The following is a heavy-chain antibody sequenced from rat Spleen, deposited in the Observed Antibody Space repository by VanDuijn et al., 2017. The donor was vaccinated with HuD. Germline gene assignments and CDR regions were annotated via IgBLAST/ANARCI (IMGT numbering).Heavy chain of an antibody. CDR2: ISSDGRRN. CDR1: GFTFSDYY. D-gene: IGHD1-8*01. Sequence: EVQLVESDGGLVQPGRSLKLSCAASGFTFSDYYMAWVRQAPAKGLEWVATISSDGRRNYYRDSVKGRFTISRDNAKSSLYLQMDSLRSEDTATYYCARGTTVATKVMDAWGQGASVTVSS. V-gene: IGHV5-29*01. CDR3: ARGTTVATKVMDA. J-gene: IGHJ4*01.